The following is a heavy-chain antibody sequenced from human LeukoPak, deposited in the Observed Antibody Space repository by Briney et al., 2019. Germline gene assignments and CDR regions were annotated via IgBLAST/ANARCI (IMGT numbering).Heavy chain of an antibody. CDR1: GGTFSSYA. CDR3: ASPHSGNRGVMYYYGMDV. V-gene: IGHV1-69*01. CDR2: IIPIFGTA. Sequence: SVKVSCKASGGTFSSYAISWVRQAPGQGLEWMGGIIPIFGTANYAQKFQGRVTITADESTSTAYMELSSLRSEDTAVYYSASPHSGNRGVMYYYGMDVWGQGTTVTVSS. D-gene: IGHD1-26*01. J-gene: IGHJ6*02.